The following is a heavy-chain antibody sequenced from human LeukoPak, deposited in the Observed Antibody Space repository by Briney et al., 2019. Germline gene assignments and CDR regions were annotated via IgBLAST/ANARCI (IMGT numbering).Heavy chain of an antibody. CDR2: IIGNGGWA. CDR1: GLTFSSYA. Sequence: QTGGSLRLSCAASGLTFSSYAMMWLRQAPGKGLEWVSAIIGNGGWALYADSVKGRFTISRDNSRNTLYLQMNSLRVDDTAVYYCAKDLGAACGGDCYEGFDYWGQGTLVTVSS. D-gene: IGHD2-21*01. V-gene: IGHV3-23*01. J-gene: IGHJ4*02. CDR3: AKDLGAACGGDCYEGFDY.